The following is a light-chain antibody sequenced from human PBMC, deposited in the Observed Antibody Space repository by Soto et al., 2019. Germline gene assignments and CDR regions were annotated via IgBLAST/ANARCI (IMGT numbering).Light chain of an antibody. V-gene: IGKV1-9*01. CDR1: QGITNY. Sequence: IQFTQSPSSLSASMVDSVTITCRTSQGITNYLAWYQQKPGKAPKLLIYGASTLQGGVPSRFSGSGSGPDFTLTVSSLQPEDLATYYCQQLFMSPPTFGPGTKVDI. J-gene: IGKJ3*01. CDR3: QQLFMSPPT. CDR2: GAS.